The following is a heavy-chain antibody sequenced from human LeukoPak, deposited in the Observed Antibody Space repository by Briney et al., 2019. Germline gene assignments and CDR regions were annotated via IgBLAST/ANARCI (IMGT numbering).Heavy chain of an antibody. V-gene: IGHV3-23*01. Sequence: GGSLRLSCAASGFTFSDYAMSWVRQAPGKGLEWVSAISGTGGSTWYADSVKGRVTISRDNSKNTLYLQMNSLRAGDTAVYYCAKDSYDSSGSRYDYWGQGTLVTVSS. CDR1: GFTFSDYA. CDR2: ISGTGGST. D-gene: IGHD3-22*01. J-gene: IGHJ4*02. CDR3: AKDSYDSSGSRYDY.